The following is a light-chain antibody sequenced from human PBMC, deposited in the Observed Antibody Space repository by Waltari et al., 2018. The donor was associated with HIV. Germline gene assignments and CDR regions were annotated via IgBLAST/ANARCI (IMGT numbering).Light chain of an antibody. J-gene: IGLJ3*02. V-gene: IGLV2-23*02. Sequence: QSALTQAASVSASLGQSINISCTATTSEIDIYNLVSWYQPHPGKAPKLILYDVNKRPSGVSTRLSGARSGKPTSLTMSGLLADDEADDDCCSCSGTNSHWVYGGGTEVTVV. CDR2: DVN. CDR1: TSEIDIYNL. CDR3: CSCSGTNSHWV.